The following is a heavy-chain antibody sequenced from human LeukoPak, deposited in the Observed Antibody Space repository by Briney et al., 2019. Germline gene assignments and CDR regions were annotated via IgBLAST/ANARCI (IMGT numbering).Heavy chain of an antibody. CDR2: VYYGRSP. CDR1: GDSISRSTYY. D-gene: IGHD2-15*01. J-gene: IGHJ6*02. Sequence: SETLSLTCTVSGDSISRSTYYWAWIRQPPGKGLEWIGSVYYGRSPYFNPSLESRATISVDTSKNHFSLKMSSVTAADTAVYYCARDGRIVVVVAATPEANYYYGMDVWGQGTTVTVSS. CDR3: ARDGRIVVVVAATPEANYYYGMDV. V-gene: IGHV4-39*02.